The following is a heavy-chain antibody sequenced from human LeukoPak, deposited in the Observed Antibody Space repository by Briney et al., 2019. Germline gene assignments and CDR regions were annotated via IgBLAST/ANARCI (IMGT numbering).Heavy chain of an antibody. D-gene: IGHD6-19*01. V-gene: IGHV4-61*02. CDR1: GGSVASGGYY. J-gene: IGHJ4*02. CDR3: ARAPYHGGWRLED. Sequence: SETLSLTCTVSGGSVASGGYYWSWIRQPAGKGVEWIGRMSTSGSSNYNPSLKSRVTISVDTSKNQFSLRLSSVTAADTAVYYCARAPYHGGWRLEDWGQGALVTVTS. CDR2: MSTSGSS.